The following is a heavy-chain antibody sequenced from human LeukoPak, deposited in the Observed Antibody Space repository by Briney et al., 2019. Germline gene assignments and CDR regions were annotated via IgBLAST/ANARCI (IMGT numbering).Heavy chain of an antibody. CDR1: GGTFSSYA. CDR3: ARDGSGSPGLYYFDY. D-gene: IGHD1-26*01. V-gene: IGHV1-69*13. Sequence: SVKVSCKASGGTFSSYAISWVRQAPGQGLEWMGGIIPIFGTANYAQKYQGRVTITADESTSTAYMELSSLRSEDTAVYYCARDGSGSPGLYYFDYWGQGTLVTVSS. CDR2: IIPIFGTA. J-gene: IGHJ4*02.